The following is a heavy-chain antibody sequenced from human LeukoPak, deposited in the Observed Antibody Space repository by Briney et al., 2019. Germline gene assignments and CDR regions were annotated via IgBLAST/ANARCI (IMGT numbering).Heavy chain of an antibody. CDR2: ISAYNGNT. D-gene: IGHD2-2*02. CDR1: GYTFTSYG. J-gene: IGHJ5*02. Sequence: ASVKVSCKASGYTFTSYGINWVRQAPGQGLEWMGWISAYNGNTSYAQKFQGRVTMTTDASTSTAYMELRSLRSDDTAVYYCARGYCSSTNCYTATAWFDPWGQGTLVTVSS. CDR3: ARGYCSSTNCYTATAWFDP. V-gene: IGHV1-18*01.